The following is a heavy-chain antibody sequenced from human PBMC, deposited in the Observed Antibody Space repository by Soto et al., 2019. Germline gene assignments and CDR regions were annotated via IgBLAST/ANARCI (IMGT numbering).Heavy chain of an antibody. CDR1: GFTFSTYS. CDR2: ISSGSTTI. V-gene: IGHV3-48*01. Sequence: EVQLVESGGDLVQPGGSLRLSCAASGFTFSTYSMNWVRLAPGKGLEWISYISSGSTTIYYADSVRGRFTISRDNAKNSMYLPMNSLRAEDTSVYYCAREPYCSGGSCYSFSREYYYYMDVWGKGTTVTVSS. J-gene: IGHJ6*03. CDR3: AREPYCSGGSCYSFSREYYYYMDV. D-gene: IGHD2-15*01.